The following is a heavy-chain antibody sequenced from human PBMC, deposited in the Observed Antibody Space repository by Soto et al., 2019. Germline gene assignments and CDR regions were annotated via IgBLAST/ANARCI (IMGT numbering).Heavy chain of an antibody. CDR3: SRVDRTDDLPRLGMDA. CDR2: IDPSDSHT. Sequence: GESLKISCKGSGDSFSSYWINWVRQMPGKCLAWMGGIDPSDSHTDYSPSFQGHVTISADKSINTAYLQWSSLRASDTAIYYCSRVDRTDDLPRLGMDACCPGTTVTV. CDR1: GDSFSSYW. V-gene: IGHV5-10-1*01. D-gene: IGHD1-1*01. J-gene: IGHJ6*02.